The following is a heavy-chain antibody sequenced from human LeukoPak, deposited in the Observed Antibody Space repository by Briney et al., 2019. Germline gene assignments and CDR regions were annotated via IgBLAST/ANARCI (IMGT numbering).Heavy chain of an antibody. J-gene: IGHJ4*02. CDR3: ARGYESSGYYSQYYFDY. Sequence: ASVKVSRKASGYTFTSYGISWVRQAPGQGLEWMGWISAYNGNTNYAQKLQGRVTMTTDTSTSTAYMELRSLRSDDTAVYYCARGYESSGYYSQYYFDYWGQGTLVTVSS. CDR1: GYTFTSYG. D-gene: IGHD3-22*01. CDR2: ISAYNGNT. V-gene: IGHV1-18*01.